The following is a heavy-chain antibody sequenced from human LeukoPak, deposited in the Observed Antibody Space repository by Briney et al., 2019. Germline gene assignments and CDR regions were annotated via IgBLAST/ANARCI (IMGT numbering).Heavy chain of an antibody. CDR2: IYTSGST. CDR3: ARGGVTYYYGSGIRGGFDY. V-gene: IGHV4-61*02. CDR1: GGSISSGSYY. J-gene: IGHJ4*02. D-gene: IGHD3-10*01. Sequence: PSETLSLTCTVSGGSISSGSYYWSWIRQPAGKGLEWIGRIYTSGSTNYNPSLKSRVTISVDTSKNQFSLKLRSVTAADTAVYYCARGGVTYYYGSGIRGGFDYWGQGTLVTVSS.